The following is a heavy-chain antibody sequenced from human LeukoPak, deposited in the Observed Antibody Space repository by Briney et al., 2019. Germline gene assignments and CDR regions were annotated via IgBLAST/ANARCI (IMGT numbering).Heavy chain of an antibody. V-gene: IGHV3-11*04. CDR2: SSSGGSAI. D-gene: IGHD6-19*01. Sequence: GGSLRLSCAASGFTFSDYHTSWIRQAPGKGLEWVSYSSSGGSAIYYADSVKGRFTISRDNAKNSVYLQMNSLRAEDTAVYYCATTRYSSASYSVYWGQGTLVTVSS. CDR3: ATTRYSSASYSVY. CDR1: GFTFSDYH. J-gene: IGHJ4*02.